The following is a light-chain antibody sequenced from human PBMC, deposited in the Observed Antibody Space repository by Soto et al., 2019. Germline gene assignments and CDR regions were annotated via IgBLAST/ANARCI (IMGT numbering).Light chain of an antibody. CDR3: QQYGGSPIT. V-gene: IGKV3-20*01. J-gene: IGKJ5*01. CDR2: GAS. Sequence: IVLTQSPGTLSLSPGYRVTLSCRASQSVTTRLAWYQHKPGQAPSLLMSGASNRASGVPVRFSGSGSGTDFTLTITRLEPEDFALYYCQQYGGSPITFGLGTRLEIK. CDR1: QSVTTR.